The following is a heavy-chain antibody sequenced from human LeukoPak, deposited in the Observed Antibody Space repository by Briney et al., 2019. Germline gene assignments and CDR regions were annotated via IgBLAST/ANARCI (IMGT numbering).Heavy chain of an antibody. Sequence: GGSLRLSCAASGFTFSSYGMHWVRQAPGKGLEWVAVIWYDGNNKNYADSVKGRFTISRDNSKNTLYLQMSSLRAADTAVYYCAKDQNSGYYFDYWGQGTLVTVSS. D-gene: IGHD3-22*01. CDR2: IWYDGNNK. CDR3: AKDQNSGYYFDY. CDR1: GFTFSSYG. J-gene: IGHJ4*02. V-gene: IGHV3-33*06.